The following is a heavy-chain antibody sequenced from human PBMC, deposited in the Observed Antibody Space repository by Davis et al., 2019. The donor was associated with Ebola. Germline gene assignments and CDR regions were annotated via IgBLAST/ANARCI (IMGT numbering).Heavy chain of an antibody. D-gene: IGHD3-3*01. CDR3: ARRFLAWFIDF. CDR1: GGSFSGYY. J-gene: IGHJ4*02. CDR2: IYYSGST. Sequence: SETLSLTCAVYGGSFSGYYWSWIRQPPGKGLEWIGRIYYSGSTYYNPSLKSRVTISVDTSKNQFSLKLSSVTAADTAVYYCARRFLAWFIDFWGQGTLVTVSS. V-gene: IGHV4-34*01.